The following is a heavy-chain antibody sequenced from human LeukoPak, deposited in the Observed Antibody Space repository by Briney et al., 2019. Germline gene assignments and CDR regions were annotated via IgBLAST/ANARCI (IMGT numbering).Heavy chain of an antibody. CDR2: VYSGGTT. CDR1: GFTVSSNY. D-gene: IGHD3-10*01. CDR3: ARGDYGSGSRDY. J-gene: IGHJ4*02. V-gene: IGHV3-66*01. Sequence: PGGSLRLSCAASGFTVSSNYMSWVRQAPGKGLEWVSVVYSGGTTYCADSVKGRFTISRDNSKNTLYLQMNSLRAEDTAVYYCARGDYGSGSRDYWGQGTLVTVSS.